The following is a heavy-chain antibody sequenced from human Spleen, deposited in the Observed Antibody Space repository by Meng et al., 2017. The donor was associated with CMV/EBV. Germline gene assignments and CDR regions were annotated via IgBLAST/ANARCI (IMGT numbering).Heavy chain of an antibody. D-gene: IGHD2-2*01. CDR3: ARKGYCSSTSCPYYFDY. CDR1: GGSFSGYY. J-gene: IGHJ4*02. CDR2: INHSGST. V-gene: IGHV4-34*01. Sequence: GSLRLSCAVYGGSFSGYYWSWIRQPPGKGLEWIGEINHSGSTNYNPSLKSRVTISVDTSKNQFSLKLSSVTAADTAVYYCARKGYCSSTSCPYYFDYWGQGTLVTVSS.